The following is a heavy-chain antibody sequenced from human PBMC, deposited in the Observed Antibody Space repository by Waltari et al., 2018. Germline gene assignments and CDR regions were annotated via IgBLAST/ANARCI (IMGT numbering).Heavy chain of an antibody. D-gene: IGHD2-2*01. J-gene: IGHJ3*02. V-gene: IGHV1-24*01. CDR3: ARDKSGYCSSTSCYDPI. Sequence: QVQLVQSGAEVKKPGASVKVSCKVSGYTLTELSMHWVRQAPGKGLEWMGGFDPEEGETIYAQKFQGRVTITADKSTSTAYMELSSLRSEDTAVYYCARDKSGYCSSTSCYDPIWGQGTMVTVSS. CDR2: FDPEEGET. CDR1: GYTLTELS.